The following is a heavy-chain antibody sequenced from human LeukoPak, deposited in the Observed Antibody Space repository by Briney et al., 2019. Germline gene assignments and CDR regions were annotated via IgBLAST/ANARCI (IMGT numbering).Heavy chain of an antibody. Sequence: GGSLRLSCAASGFTFSNAWMSWVRQAPGKGLEWVGRIKTNTDGVTTDYAAPVKGRFTISRDDSKTTLYLQMNSLKTEDTAVYYCATDRLLLEWLDYWGQGTLVTVSS. D-gene: IGHD3-3*01. CDR2: IKTNTDGVTT. V-gene: IGHV3-15*01. CDR3: ATDRLLLEWLDY. J-gene: IGHJ4*02. CDR1: GFTFSNAW.